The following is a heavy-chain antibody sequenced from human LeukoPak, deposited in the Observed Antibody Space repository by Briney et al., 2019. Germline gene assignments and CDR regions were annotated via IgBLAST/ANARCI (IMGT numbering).Heavy chain of an antibody. J-gene: IGHJ4*02. D-gene: IGHD5-18*01. Sequence: PGGSLRLSCAASGFTFSSAWMSWVRQAPGKGLEWVAAISYDGSNKYYADSVKGRFTFSRDNSKNTLYLQMDSLRAEDTAVYYCARGSGYSYGFTGRERTKSRLDYWGQGTLVTVSS. V-gene: IGHV3-30*03. CDR2: ISYDGSNK. CDR3: ARGSGYSYGFTGRERTKSRLDY. CDR1: GFTFSSAW.